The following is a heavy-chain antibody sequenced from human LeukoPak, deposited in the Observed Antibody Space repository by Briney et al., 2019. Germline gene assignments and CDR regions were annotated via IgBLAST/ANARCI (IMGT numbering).Heavy chain of an antibody. CDR3: AKDGGLWVSAHWGDS. V-gene: IGHV3-23*01. J-gene: IGHJ4*02. CDR1: GFTFSSYT. Sequence: GGSLKLSCAASGFTFSSYTMSWVRQAPGKGLEWVSTITTSDGNTYYADSVKGRFTVSRDNSKNTLFLQMNSLRAEDTAVYYCAKDGGLWVSAHWGDSWGRGTLVTVSS. CDR2: ITTSDGNT. D-gene: IGHD7-27*01.